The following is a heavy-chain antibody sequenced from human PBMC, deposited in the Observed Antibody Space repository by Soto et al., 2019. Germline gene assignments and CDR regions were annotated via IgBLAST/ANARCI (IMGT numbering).Heavy chain of an antibody. CDR1: GYTFTSYG. J-gene: IGHJ4*02. V-gene: IGHV1-18*01. CDR3: ARAVTQSTRSWHLNWNDPLVY. D-gene: IGHD1-20*01. Sequence: QVQLVQSGAEVKKPGASVKVSCKASGYTFTSYGISWVRQAPGQGLEWMGWISAYNGNTNYAQKLQGRVTMSTDTSTSTAQMELRSLRSDDTAVYYCARAVTQSTRSWHLNWNDPLVYWGQGTLVTVSS. CDR2: ISAYNGNT.